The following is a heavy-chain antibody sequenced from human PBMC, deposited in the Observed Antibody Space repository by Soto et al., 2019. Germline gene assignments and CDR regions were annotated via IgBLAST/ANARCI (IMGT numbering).Heavy chain of an antibody. V-gene: IGHV3-21*01. Sequence: PGGSLRLSCAASGFTFSSYSMNWVRQAPGKGLEWVSSISSSSSYIYYADSVKGRFTISRDNAKNSLYLQMNSLRAEDTAVYYCARDFNSGRNYYMDVWGKGTTVTVSS. J-gene: IGHJ6*03. CDR3: ARDFNSGRNYYMDV. D-gene: IGHD3-10*01. CDR2: ISSSSSYI. CDR1: GFTFSSYS.